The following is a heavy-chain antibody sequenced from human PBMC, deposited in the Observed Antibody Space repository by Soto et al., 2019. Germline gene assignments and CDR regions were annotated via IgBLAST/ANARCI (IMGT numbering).Heavy chain of an antibody. J-gene: IGHJ5*02. CDR2: IYPGDSDT. D-gene: IGHD6-13*01. CDR3: ASTSIAAAGKDPNWFDP. V-gene: IGHV5-51*01. CDR1: GYSFISYW. Sequence: CKGSGYSFISYWIGWVRQMPGKGLEWMGIIYPGDSDTRYSPSFQGQVTISADKSISTAYLQWSSLKASDTAMYYCASTSIAAAGKDPNWFDPWGQGTLVTVSS.